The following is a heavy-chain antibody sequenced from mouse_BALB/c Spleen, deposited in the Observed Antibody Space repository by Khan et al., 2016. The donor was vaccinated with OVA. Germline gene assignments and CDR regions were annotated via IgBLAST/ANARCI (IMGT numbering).Heavy chain of an antibody. CDR3: VRHKNYYGEDAMDY. CDR2: IRSKTNNYAT. CDR1: GFTFNTYA. V-gene: IGHV10-1*02. Sequence: EVELVESGGGLVQPKGSLKLSCAASGFTFNTYAMNWVRQAPGKGLEWVARIRSKTNNYATYYADSVKDRFTISRDDSQSTLYLQMNNLKTEDTAMYYCVRHKNYYGEDAMDYWGQGTSVTVSS. D-gene: IGHD1-1*01. J-gene: IGHJ4*01.